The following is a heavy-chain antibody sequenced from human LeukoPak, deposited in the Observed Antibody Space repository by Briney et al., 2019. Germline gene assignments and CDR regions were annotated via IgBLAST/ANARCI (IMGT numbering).Heavy chain of an antibody. CDR1: GFTFSSYA. CDR3: AIWASGNY. CDR2: ISGSGGST. J-gene: IGHJ4*02. Sequence: GGSLRLSCAASGFTFSSYAMSWVRQAPGKGLEWVSAISGSGGSTYYADSVKGRFTISKDNPGTSLYLEMNSLRTEDTAIYYCAIWASGNYWGQGTLVTVSS. D-gene: IGHD3-10*01. V-gene: IGHV3-23*01.